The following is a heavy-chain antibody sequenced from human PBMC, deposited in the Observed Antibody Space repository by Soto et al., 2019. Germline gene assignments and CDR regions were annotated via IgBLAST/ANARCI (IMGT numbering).Heavy chain of an antibody. Sequence: LSLTCTVSGGTISSYYWNWIRQPPGMVLEWIGYIYYTGSTNYKSSLNSRVTMSVDTSKNQFSLKLSSVTAADTAVYYCARVANGVFLYWGQGTLVTVSS. J-gene: IGHJ4*02. V-gene: IGHV4-59*01. CDR3: ARVANGVFLY. CDR2: IYYTGST. D-gene: IGHD2-8*01. CDR1: GGTISSYY.